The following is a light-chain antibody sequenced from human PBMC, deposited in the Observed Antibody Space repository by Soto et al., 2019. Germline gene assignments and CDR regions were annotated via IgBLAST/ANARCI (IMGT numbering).Light chain of an antibody. CDR3: QQCHNWPLT. CDR2: GAS. J-gene: IGKJ2*01. CDR1: QSINSE. V-gene: IGKV3-15*01. Sequence: EIVMTQSPATLSLSPGERAALSCRASQSINSELAWYQQKPGQPPRLLTYGASNRATGVPARFTGSESGSEFTLTISGLQSEDFAVYYCQQCHNWPLTFGQGTRLEI.